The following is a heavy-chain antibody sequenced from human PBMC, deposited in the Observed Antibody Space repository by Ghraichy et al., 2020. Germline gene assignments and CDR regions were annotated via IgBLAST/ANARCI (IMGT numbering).Heavy chain of an antibody. CDR3: ARDQGYDSYDC. D-gene: IGHD3-22*01. CDR2: INLAGGDV. CDR1: GFTFSNSW. J-gene: IGHJ4*02. Sequence: GGSLRLSCAASGFTFSNSWMAWVRQTPRMGLERVATINLAGGDVFHGDSVRGRFTMSRDNAENSLYLQMNSLRAEDTAIYYCARDQGYDSYDCWGQGTLVTVSS. V-gene: IGHV3-7*01.